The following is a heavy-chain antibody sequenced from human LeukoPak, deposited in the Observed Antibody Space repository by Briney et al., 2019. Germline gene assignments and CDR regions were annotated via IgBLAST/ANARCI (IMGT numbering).Heavy chain of an antibody. Sequence: PGGSLRLSCAASGFTFSSYWMSWVRQAPGKGLEWVGRIKSKTDGGTTDYAAPVKGRFSISRDDSKNTLYLQMNNLNTEDTAVYFCTTALLWFGEYRWGQGTLVTVSS. V-gene: IGHV3-15*01. CDR2: IKSKTDGGTT. J-gene: IGHJ5*02. CDR3: TTALLWFGEYR. D-gene: IGHD3-10*01. CDR1: GFTFSSYW.